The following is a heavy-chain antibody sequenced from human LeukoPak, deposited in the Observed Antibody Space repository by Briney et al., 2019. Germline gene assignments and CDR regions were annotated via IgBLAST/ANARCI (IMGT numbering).Heavy chain of an antibody. D-gene: IGHD1-14*01. Sequence: PSETLFLTCTVSGGSISSSSYYWGWIRQPPGKGLEWIGSIYYSGSTYYNPSLKSRVTISVDTSKNQFSLKLSSVTAADTAVYYCARIAGGGGDWGQGTLVTVSS. CDR2: IYYSGST. CDR3: ARIAGGGGD. CDR1: GGSISSSSYY. J-gene: IGHJ4*02. V-gene: IGHV4-39*07.